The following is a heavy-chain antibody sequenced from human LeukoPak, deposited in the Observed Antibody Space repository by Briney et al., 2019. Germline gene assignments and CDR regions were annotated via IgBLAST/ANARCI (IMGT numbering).Heavy chain of an antibody. Sequence: PSETLSLTCAVYGGSFSCYYWSWIRQPPGKGLVGIREINHSGSTNYNPSLKSLVIISVDTSKNQFSLKLSSVTAADTAVYHCARGLVPGLVGSAFDIWGQGTMVTVSS. J-gene: IGHJ3*02. CDR1: GGSFSCYY. CDR3: ARGLVPGLVGSAFDI. V-gene: IGHV4-34*01. CDR2: INHSGST. D-gene: IGHD1-26*01.